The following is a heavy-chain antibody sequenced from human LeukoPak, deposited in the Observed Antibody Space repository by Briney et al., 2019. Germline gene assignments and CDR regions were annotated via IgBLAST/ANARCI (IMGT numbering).Heavy chain of an antibody. CDR2: INSDGSTT. D-gene: IGHD3-22*01. V-gene: IGHV3-74*01. Sequence: GGSLRLSCAASGFTFRSHWMHWVRQAPGKGLAWVSRINSDGSTTSYADSVKGRFTISRDNAKNSLYLQMNSLRAEDTAVYYCARGDYYDSLDAFDIWGQGTMVTVSS. CDR1: GFTFRSHW. J-gene: IGHJ3*02. CDR3: ARGDYYDSLDAFDI.